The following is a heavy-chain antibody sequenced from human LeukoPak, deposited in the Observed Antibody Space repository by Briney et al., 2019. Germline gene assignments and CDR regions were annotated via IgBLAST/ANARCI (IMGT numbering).Heavy chain of an antibody. V-gene: IGHV3-7*01. CDR2: IKEDGSET. CDR1: GFTFSTYW. CDR3: ARCEGFYDYFSGNPTYYFYMDV. D-gene: IGHD3-16*01. Sequence: GGSLRLSCAASGFTFSTYWMCWVRQAPGKGLEWVANIKEDGSETNYVESVKGRFFISRDNAENSQRLQMNSLRVEDSAVYYCARCEGFYDYFSGNPTYYFYMDVWGKGTTVTVSS. J-gene: IGHJ6*03.